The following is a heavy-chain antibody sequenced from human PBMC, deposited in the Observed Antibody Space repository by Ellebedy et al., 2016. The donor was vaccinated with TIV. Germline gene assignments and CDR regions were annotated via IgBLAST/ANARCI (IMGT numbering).Heavy chain of an antibody. D-gene: IGHD2-21*01. CDR2: ITSGSII. CDR3: ARTYLSYSFDY. V-gene: IGHV3-66*02. Sequence: ETLSLTCAASGFTVSNNYMTWVRQAPGKGLEWVSFITSGSIIYYADSVKGRFTISRDKSKNTLYLHMNSLRLEDTAVYSCARTYLSYSFDYWGQGTLVTVSS. CDR1: GFTVSNNY. J-gene: IGHJ4*02.